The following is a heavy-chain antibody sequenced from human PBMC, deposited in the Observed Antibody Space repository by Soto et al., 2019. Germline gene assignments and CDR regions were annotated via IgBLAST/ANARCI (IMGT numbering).Heavy chain of an antibody. D-gene: IGHD5-18*01. CDR1: GGTFSSYA. V-gene: IGHV1-69*13. Sequence: ASVKVSCKASGGTFSSYAISWVRQAPGQGLEWMGGIIPIFGTANYAQKFQGRVTITADESTSTAYMELSSLRSEDTAVYYCAREARSYGYRAPIGYYFDYWGQGTLVTVSS. J-gene: IGHJ4*02. CDR3: AREARSYGYRAPIGYYFDY. CDR2: IIPIFGTA.